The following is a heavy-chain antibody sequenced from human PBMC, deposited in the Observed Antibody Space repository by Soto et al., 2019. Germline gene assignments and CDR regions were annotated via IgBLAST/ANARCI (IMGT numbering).Heavy chain of an antibody. V-gene: IGHV4-30-4*01. CDR1: GGSIISADSY. J-gene: IGHJ4*02. D-gene: IGHD6-13*01. Sequence: TLSLTCAVSGGSIISADSYWFWIRKHPGKCLEWIGYIAYSGDTYYNPALRSRITLNPDPSKNQFSLQLNSVTPEDTAVYYCAKGSSSWLDYWGQGTLVTVSS. CDR2: IAYSGDT. CDR3: AKGSSSWLDY.